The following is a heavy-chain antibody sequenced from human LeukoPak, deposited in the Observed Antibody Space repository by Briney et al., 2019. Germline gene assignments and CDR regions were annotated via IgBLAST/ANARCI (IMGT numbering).Heavy chain of an antibody. J-gene: IGHJ4*02. D-gene: IGHD3-22*01. CDR3: ARDPGYYDSSGSFDY. CDR1: GFTFSSYS. Sequence: PGGSLRLSCAASGFTFSSYSMNWVRQAPGKGPEWVSYISSSSSTIYYADSVKGRFTISRDNAKNSLYLQMNSLRAEDTAVYYCARDPGYYDSSGSFDYWGQGTLVTVSS. CDR2: ISSSSSTI. V-gene: IGHV3-48*01.